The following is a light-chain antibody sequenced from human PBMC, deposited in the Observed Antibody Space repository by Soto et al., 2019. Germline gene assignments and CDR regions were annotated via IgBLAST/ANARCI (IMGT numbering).Light chain of an antibody. CDR2: DVS. Sequence: EIVMTQSPDTLPVSPGERATLTCRAGQGVTTNFAWYQQKSGQSPRLLIYDVSIRETGVPARFSATGSETEFTLTISGLQSGDSEVDFCQQYNNWPFSFGQGTRLEIK. CDR3: QQYNNWPFS. V-gene: IGKV3-15*01. CDR1: QGVTTN. J-gene: IGKJ5*01.